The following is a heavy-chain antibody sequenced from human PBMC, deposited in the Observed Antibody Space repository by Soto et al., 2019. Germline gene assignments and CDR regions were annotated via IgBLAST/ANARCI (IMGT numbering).Heavy chain of an antibody. D-gene: IGHD3-10*01. Sequence: PSETLSLTCTVSGGSISSGGYYWSWIRQHPGKGLEWIGYIYYSGSTYYNPSLKSRVTISVDTSKNQFSLKLSSVTAADTAVYYCARAPIYGSGSYGSFQHWGQGTLVTSPQ. CDR1: GGSISSGGYY. V-gene: IGHV4-31*03. CDR3: ARAPIYGSGSYGSFQH. J-gene: IGHJ1*01. CDR2: IYYSGST.